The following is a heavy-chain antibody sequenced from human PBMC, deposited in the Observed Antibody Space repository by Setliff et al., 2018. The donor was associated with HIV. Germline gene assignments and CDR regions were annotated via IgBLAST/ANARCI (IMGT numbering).Heavy chain of an antibody. CDR2: ISSSSSYI. V-gene: IGHV3-21*04. CDR1: GFSFSNYN. CDR3: AKDMRLGMPVAGAWAFDS. J-gene: IGHJ3*02. Sequence: RLSCAASGFSFSNYNMNWVRQAPGKGLEWVSSISSSSSYIYYADSVKGRFTISRDNSKNTLYLQMNGLRAEDTAVYYCAKDMRLGMPVAGAWAFDSWGQGTMVTVSS. D-gene: IGHD6-19*01.